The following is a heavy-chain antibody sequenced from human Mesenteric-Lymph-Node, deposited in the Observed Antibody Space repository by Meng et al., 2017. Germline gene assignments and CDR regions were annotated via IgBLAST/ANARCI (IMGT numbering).Heavy chain of an antibody. J-gene: IGHJ5*02. CDR3: ATHFGFSSDP. CDR2: IENRGGA. CDR1: VDSISGTKW. V-gene: IGHV4-4*02. D-gene: IGHD3-10*01. Sequence: QVKLQEPGPGRVKPSGTRSLTCSVSVDSISGTKWWSWVRRPPGKGLDWIGQIENRGGASYNPSLKSRVTMSVDKSKNQMSLELTSVTAADTAVYFCATHFGFSSDPWGQGTLVTVSS.